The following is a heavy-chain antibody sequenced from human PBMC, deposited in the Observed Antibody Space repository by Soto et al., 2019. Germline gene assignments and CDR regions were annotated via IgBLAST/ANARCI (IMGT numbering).Heavy chain of an antibody. CDR3: AKDKDDFVWGSYDS. D-gene: IGHD3-16*01. CDR2: ISHDGSNK. Sequence: GGSLRLSCAASGFTFSSDGMHWVRQAPGKGLEWVAVISHDGSNKYYADSVKGRFTISRDNSKNTLYLQMNSLRAEDTAVYYCAKDKDDFVWGSYDSWGQGTPVTVSS. V-gene: IGHV3-30*18. J-gene: IGHJ5*01. CDR1: GFTFSSDG.